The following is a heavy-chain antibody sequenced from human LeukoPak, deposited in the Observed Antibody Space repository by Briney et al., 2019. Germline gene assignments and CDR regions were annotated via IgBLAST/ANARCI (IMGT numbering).Heavy chain of an antibody. Sequence: PSETLSLTCAVYDGSFSGYYWSWIRQPPGKGLEWIGEINHSGSTNYNLSLMSRVTISVDTSKNQFSLRLSSVTAADTAVYYCARGPDSGSYYAWFDPWGQGTLVTVSS. J-gene: IGHJ5*02. V-gene: IGHV4-34*01. CDR1: DGSFSGYY. D-gene: IGHD1-26*01. CDR2: INHSGST. CDR3: ARGPDSGSYYAWFDP.